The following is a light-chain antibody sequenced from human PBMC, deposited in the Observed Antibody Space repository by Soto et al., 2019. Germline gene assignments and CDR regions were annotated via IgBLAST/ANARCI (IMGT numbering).Light chain of an antibody. J-gene: IGLJ2*01. Sequence: QSVLTQPPSVSGAPGQRVTISCTGSSSNIGAGYDVHWYQQLPGTAPRLLIYANNNRPSGVPGRFSGSKSGTSASLAITGLQAEDEAEYYCQSYDSSLSGPVFGGGTKLTVL. V-gene: IGLV1-40*01. CDR3: QSYDSSLSGPV. CDR2: ANN. CDR1: SSNIGAGYD.